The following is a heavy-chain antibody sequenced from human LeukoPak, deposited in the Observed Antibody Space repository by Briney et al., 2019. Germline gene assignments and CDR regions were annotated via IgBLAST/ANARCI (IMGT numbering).Heavy chain of an antibody. V-gene: IGHV3-33*01. J-gene: IGHJ3*02. CDR3: ARDYVYGSSDYVWGTPPRAFDI. D-gene: IGHD3-16*01. CDR2: IWYDGSNK. Sequence: GRSLRLSCAASGFTFSSYGMHWVRQAPGKGLEWVAVIWYDGSNKYYADSVKGRFTISRDNSKNTLYLQMNSLRAEDTAVYYCARDYVYGSSDYVWGTPPRAFDIWGQGTMVTVSS. CDR1: GFTFSSYG.